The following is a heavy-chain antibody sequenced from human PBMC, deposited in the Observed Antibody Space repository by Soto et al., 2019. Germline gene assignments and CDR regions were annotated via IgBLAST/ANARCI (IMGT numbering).Heavy chain of an antibody. CDR2: INPNSGGT. D-gene: IGHD1-20*01. CDR1: GCTFSSYA. J-gene: IGHJ3*02. Sequence: ASVKVSCKASGCTFSSYAISWVRQAPGQGLEWMGWINPNSGGTNYAQKFQGWVTMTRDTSISTAYMELSRLRSDDTAVYYCARGLTGNDAAFDIWGQGTMVTVSS. V-gene: IGHV1-2*04. CDR3: ARGLTGNDAAFDI.